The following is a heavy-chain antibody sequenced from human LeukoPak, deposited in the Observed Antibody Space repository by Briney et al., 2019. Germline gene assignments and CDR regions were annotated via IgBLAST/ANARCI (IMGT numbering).Heavy chain of an antibody. CDR2: ISGGGHST. D-gene: IGHD2-2*02. V-gene: IGHV3-23*01. Sequence: GGSLRLSCAASGFTFRGYAMNWVRQAPGKGLEWVSVISGGGHSTYYADSVKGRFTISRDNSKNTLYLQLNSLRAEDTAVYYCARRWGCSSTSCYRQGFDYNYYYMDVWGKGTTVTVSS. CDR1: GFTFRGYA. CDR3: ARRWGCSSTSCYRQGFDYNYYYMDV. J-gene: IGHJ6*03.